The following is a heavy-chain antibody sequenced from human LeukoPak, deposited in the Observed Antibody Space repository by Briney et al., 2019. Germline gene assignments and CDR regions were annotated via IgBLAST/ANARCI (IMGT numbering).Heavy chain of an antibody. J-gene: IGHJ4*02. Sequence: GGSLRLSCAAAGFTFSRHWMSWVRQAKGKGLECVAKIREDGSEKHYVDSVKDRFTISRDNAKNSLYLQMTSLRAEDTAVYYCARDYTGGWNDYWGRGTLVTVSS. D-gene: IGHD7-27*01. CDR3: ARDYTGGWNDY. CDR1: GFTFSRHW. CDR2: IREDGSEK. V-gene: IGHV3-7*01.